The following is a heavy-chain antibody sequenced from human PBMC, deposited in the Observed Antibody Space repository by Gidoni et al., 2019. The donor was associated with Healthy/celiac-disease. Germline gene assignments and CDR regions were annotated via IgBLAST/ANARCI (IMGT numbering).Heavy chain of an antibody. V-gene: IGHV3-15*01. D-gene: IGHD3-22*01. CDR2: IKSKTDGGTT. J-gene: IGHJ6*02. CDR3: TTAGYYDSSGYYYYYYGMDV. Sequence: EVQLVESGGGLVKPGGSLGLSCAASGFTFSNACMTWVRQAPGKGLEWVGRIKSKTDGGTTDYAAPVKGRFTISRDDSKNTLYLQMNSLKTEDTAVYYCTTAGYYDSSGYYYYYYGMDVWGQGTTVTVSS. CDR1: GFTFSNAC.